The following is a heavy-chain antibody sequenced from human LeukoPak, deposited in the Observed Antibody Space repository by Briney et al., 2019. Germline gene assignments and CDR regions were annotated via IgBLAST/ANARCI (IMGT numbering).Heavy chain of an antibody. CDR2: INTNTGNP. Sequence: ASVKVSCKASGYTFTAYAMIWVRQAPGQGLEWMGWINTNTGNPTYAQGLTGRFVFSLDTSVSTAYLQISSLKAEDTAVYYCARDQAAVEDFWFDPWGQGTLVIVSS. CDR1: GYTFTAYA. J-gene: IGHJ5*02. V-gene: IGHV7-4-1*02. CDR3: ARDQAAVEDFWFDP. D-gene: IGHD6-13*01.